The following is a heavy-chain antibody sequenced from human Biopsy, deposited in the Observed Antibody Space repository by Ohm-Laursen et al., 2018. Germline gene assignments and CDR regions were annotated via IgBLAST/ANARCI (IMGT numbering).Heavy chain of an antibody. Sequence: ASVKVSCKASGDAFLGYYLHWVRQAPGQGLEWMGSIYPNNGATKNAQKFQGRVTMTRDTSINTAFMELKSLRSDDTAVYYCARDLVDWTVPSWGQGTLVTVSS. J-gene: IGHJ4*02. CDR3: ARDLVDWTVPS. CDR1: GDAFLGYY. D-gene: IGHD3/OR15-3a*01. V-gene: IGHV1-2*02. CDR2: IYPNNGAT.